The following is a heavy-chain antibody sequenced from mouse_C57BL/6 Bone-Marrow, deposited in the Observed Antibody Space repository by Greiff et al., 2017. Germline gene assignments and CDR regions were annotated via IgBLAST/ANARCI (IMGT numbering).Heavy chain of an antibody. CDR2: MHPNGGSP. J-gene: IGHJ3*01. Sequence: VQLQQPGAELVKPGASVKLSCKASGYTFTNYWMHWVKQRPGQGLEWIGMMHPNGGSPDYNEKFKSEATLSVDKSSRTAYMELSSLTSEDSAVYYCARSYDYDDYTMDYWGQGTLVTVSA. V-gene: IGHV1-64*01. D-gene: IGHD2-4*01. CDR3: ARSYDYDDYTMDY. CDR1: GYTFTNYW.